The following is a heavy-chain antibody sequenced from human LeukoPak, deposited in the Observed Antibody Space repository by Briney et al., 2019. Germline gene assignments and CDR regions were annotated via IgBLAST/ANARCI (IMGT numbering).Heavy chain of an antibody. Sequence: ASVKVSCKASGYTFTGYYMHWVRQAPGQGLEWMGWINPNSGGTNYAQKFQGRVTMTRDTSISTAYMELSGLRSDDTAVYYCAIYARGSYGSFDYWGQGTLVTVSS. CDR1: GYTFTGYY. D-gene: IGHD1-26*01. CDR3: AIYARGSYGSFDY. V-gene: IGHV1-2*02. J-gene: IGHJ4*02. CDR2: INPNSGGT.